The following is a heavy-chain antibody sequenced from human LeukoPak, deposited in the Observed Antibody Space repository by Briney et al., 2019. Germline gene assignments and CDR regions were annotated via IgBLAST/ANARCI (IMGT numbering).Heavy chain of an antibody. CDR1: GGSFSGYY. CDR2: INHSGST. V-gene: IGHV4-34*01. J-gene: IGHJ5*02. D-gene: IGHD4-23*01. CDR3: ARGGGLDP. Sequence: SEALSLTCAVYGGSFSGYYWSWIRQPPGKGLEWIGEINHSGSTNYNPSLKSRVTTSVDTSKNQFSLKLSSVTAADTAVYYCARGGGLDPWGQGTLVTVSS.